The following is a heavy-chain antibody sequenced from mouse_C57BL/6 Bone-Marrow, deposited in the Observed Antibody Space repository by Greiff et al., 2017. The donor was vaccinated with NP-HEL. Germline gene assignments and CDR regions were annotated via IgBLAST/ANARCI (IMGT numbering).Heavy chain of an antibody. D-gene: IGHD4-1*01. CDR2: IDPENGDT. Sequence: VQLQQSGAELVRPGASVKLSCTASGFNIKDDYMHWVKQRPEQGLEWIGWIDPENGDTEYASKFQGKATITADTSSNTAYLQLSSLTSEDTAVYYSTTRTGTSYFDYWGQGTTLTVSS. CDR1: GFNIKDDY. J-gene: IGHJ2*01. CDR3: TTRTGTSYFDY. V-gene: IGHV14-4*01.